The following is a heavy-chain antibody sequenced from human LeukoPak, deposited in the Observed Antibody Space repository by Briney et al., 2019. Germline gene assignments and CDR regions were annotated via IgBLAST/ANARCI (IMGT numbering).Heavy chain of an antibody. D-gene: IGHD3-22*01. CDR3: AREGGGGYYDSSGYYYVDRRGKNWFDP. J-gene: IGHJ5*02. CDR2: INPSGGST. Sequence: ASVKVSCKASGYTFTSYYMHWVRQAPGQGLEWMGIINPSGGSTSYAQKFQGRVTMTRDTSTSTVYMELSSLRSEDTAVYYCAREGGGGYYDSSGYYYVDRRGKNWFDPWGQGTLVTVSS. CDR1: GYTFTSYY. V-gene: IGHV1-46*01.